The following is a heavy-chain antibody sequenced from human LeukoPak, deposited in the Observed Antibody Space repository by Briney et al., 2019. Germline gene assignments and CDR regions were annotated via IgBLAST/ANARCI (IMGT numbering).Heavy chain of an antibody. V-gene: IGHV4-38-2*02. CDR3: ARGGNYWPQWWFDP. CDR1: GYSISSGYY. J-gene: IGHJ5*02. CDR2: IYYSGST. Sequence: PSETLSLTCTVSGYSISSGYYWGWIRPPPGKGLEWIGSIYYSGSTYYNPSLKSRVTISVDTSKNQFSLELNSVTPADTAVYYCARGGNYWPQWWFDPWGRGTLVSVSS. D-gene: IGHD1-26*01.